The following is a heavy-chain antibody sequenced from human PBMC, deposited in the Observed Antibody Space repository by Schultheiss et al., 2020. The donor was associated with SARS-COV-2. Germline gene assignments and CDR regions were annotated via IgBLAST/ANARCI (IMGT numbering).Heavy chain of an antibody. CDR1: GFTFSSYA. CDR2: ISGSGGST. V-gene: IGHV3-23*01. Sequence: GESLKISCAASGFTFSSYAMSWVRQAPGKGLEWVSAISGSGGSTYYADSVKGRFTISRDNSKNTLYLQMNSLRAEDTAVYYCAKDEPMTGDVEYGFDIWGQWTMGTVSS. J-gene: IGHJ3*02. D-gene: IGHD3-9*01. CDR3: AKDEPMTGDVEYGFDI.